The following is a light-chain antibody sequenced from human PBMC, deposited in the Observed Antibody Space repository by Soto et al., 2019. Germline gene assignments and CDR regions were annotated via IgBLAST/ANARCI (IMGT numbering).Light chain of an antibody. V-gene: IGLV2-11*01. CDR1: CSDVGGYDY. CDR3: CSYAGSYTFV. Sequence: QSALTRPRSVSGYPGQSVTVSCSGTCSDVGGYDYVAWYQQYPGKAPKLMIYDVIKRPSGVPDRFSGSKSGNTASLTISGLQAEDEADYYCCSYAGSYTFVFGTGTKVTVL. CDR2: DVI. J-gene: IGLJ1*01.